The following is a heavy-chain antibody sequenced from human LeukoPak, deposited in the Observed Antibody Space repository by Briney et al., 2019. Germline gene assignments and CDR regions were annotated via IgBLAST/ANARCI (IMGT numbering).Heavy chain of an antibody. J-gene: IGHJ6*02. V-gene: IGHV1-18*01. CDR1: GYTFTSYG. D-gene: IGHD6-13*01. CDR2: ISAYNGNT. CDR3: ARDWEALIAAAGTSVDYYGMDV. Sequence: ASVKVSCKASGYTFTSYGISWVRQAPGQGLEWMGWISAYNGNTNYAQKLQGRVTMTTDTSTSTAYMELRSLRSDDTAVYYCARDWEALIAAAGTSVDYYGMDVWGQGTTVTVSS.